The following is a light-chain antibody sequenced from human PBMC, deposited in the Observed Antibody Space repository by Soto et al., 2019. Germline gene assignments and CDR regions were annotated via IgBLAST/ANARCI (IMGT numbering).Light chain of an antibody. V-gene: IGKV3-11*01. Sequence: EIVLTQSPATLSLSPGERATLSCRGSQSVSSYLAWYQQKPGQAPRLLIYDASNRATGVPVRFSGSGSGTDFTLTISSLEPEDFAVYYCQQRNDWRRGTFGQGTRLEI. CDR3: QQRNDWRRGT. CDR1: QSVSSY. J-gene: IGKJ5*01. CDR2: DAS.